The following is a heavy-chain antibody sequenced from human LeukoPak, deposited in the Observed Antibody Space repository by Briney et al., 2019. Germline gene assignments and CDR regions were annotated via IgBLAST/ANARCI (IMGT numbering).Heavy chain of an antibody. D-gene: IGHD4-17*01. CDR2: IWYDGSNK. V-gene: IGHV3-30*02. CDR3: VSTRVFYGDYYFDY. J-gene: IGHJ4*02. Sequence: QAGGSLRLSCAASGFTFSSYGMHWVRQAPGKGLEWVAVIWYDGSNKYYADSVKGRFTISRGNSKNTLYLQMNSLRAEDTAVYYCVSTRVFYGDYYFDYWGQGTLVTVSS. CDR1: GFTFSSYG.